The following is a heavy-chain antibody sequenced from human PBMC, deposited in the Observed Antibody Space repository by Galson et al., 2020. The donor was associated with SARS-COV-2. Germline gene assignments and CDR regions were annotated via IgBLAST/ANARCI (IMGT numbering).Heavy chain of an antibody. CDR3: AREATISVVVTLQCDY. V-gene: IGHV1-2*02. J-gene: IGHJ4*02. Sequence: ASVKVSCKASGYTFTDYYIHWVRQAPGQGLEWVGWINPNSVATNYAQKFQGRVTMTRDTSISTAYLELRRLRSDDTAVYYCAREATISVVVTLQCDYWGQGTLVTVSS. CDR1: GYTFTDYY. CDR2: INPNSVAT. D-gene: IGHD3-3*01.